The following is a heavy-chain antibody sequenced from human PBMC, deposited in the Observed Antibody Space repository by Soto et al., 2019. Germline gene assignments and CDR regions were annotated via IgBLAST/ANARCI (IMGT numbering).Heavy chain of an antibody. V-gene: IGHV6-1*01. CDR3: ARGGSSSWYGFDP. D-gene: IGHD6-13*01. CDR2: TYYRSKWYN. Sequence: SQTLSLTCAISGDSVSSNSAACNWIRQSPSRGLEWLGRTYYRSKWYNDYAVSVKSRITINPDTSKNQFSLQLNSVTPEDTAVYYCARGGSSSWYGFDPWGQGTLITVSS. CDR1: GDSVSSNSAA. J-gene: IGHJ5*02.